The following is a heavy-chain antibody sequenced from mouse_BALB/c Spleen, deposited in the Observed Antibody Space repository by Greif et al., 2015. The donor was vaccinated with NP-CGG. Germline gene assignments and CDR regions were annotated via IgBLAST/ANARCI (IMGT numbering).Heavy chain of an antibody. CDR3: ARGDTTVGFAY. V-gene: IGHV1-80*01. J-gene: IGHJ3*01. D-gene: IGHD1-1*01. CDR1: GYAFSSYW. CDR2: IYPGDGDT. Sequence: QVQLQQSGAELVRPGSSVKISCKASGYAFSSYWMNWVKQRPGQGLEWIGQIYPGDGDTNYNGKFKGKATLTADKSSSTAYMQLSSLTSEDSAVYFCARGDTTVGFAYWGQGTLVTVSA.